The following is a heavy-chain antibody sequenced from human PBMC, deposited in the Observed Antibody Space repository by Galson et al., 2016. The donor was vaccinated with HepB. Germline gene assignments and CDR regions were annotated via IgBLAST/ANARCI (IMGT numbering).Heavy chain of an antibody. CDR3: VTDQAITITHELES. J-gene: IGHJ4*02. CDR1: GYTLTEVS. D-gene: IGHD3-10*01. Sequence: SVKVSCKVSGYTLTEVSVHWVRQAPGKGLEWMGGFVPEEGEAIYAQIFQGRVIMTEDTSTSTAYMELSSLRSEDTALYFCVTDQAITITHELESWGPGTLVSVSS. CDR2: FVPEEGEA. V-gene: IGHV1-24*01.